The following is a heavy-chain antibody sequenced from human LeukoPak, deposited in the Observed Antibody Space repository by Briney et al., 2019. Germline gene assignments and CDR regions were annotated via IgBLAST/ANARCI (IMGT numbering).Heavy chain of an antibody. CDR3: ARDLGYSGSYNWFYP. Sequence: PSQTLSLTCTVSGGSLSSGSYCWSWIRQPAGKGLEWIGRVYTSGSTNYNPSLKSRVTISVDTSKNQFSLKLSSVTAADTAVYYCARDLGYSGSYNWFYPWGQGTLVTVSS. D-gene: IGHD1-26*01. CDR1: GGSLSSGSYC. CDR2: VYTSGST. J-gene: IGHJ5*02. V-gene: IGHV4-61*02.